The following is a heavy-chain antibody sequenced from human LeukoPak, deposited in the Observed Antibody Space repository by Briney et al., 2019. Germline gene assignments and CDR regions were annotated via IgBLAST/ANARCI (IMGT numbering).Heavy chain of an antibody. J-gene: IGHJ6*02. D-gene: IGHD2-2*01. CDR1: GGSFSGYY. Sequence: SETLSRTCAVYGGSFSGYYWSWIRQPPGKGLEWIGEINHSGSTNYNPSLKSRVTISVDTSKNQFSLKLSSVTAADTAVYYCARASTTYCSSTSCYKRYYYYGMDVWGQGTTVTVSS. V-gene: IGHV4-34*01. CDR2: INHSGST. CDR3: ARASTTYCSSTSCYKRYYYYGMDV.